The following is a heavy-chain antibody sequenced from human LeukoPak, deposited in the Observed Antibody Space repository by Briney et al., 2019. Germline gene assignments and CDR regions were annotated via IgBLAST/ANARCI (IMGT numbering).Heavy chain of an antibody. CDR1: GGPISSYY. D-gene: IGHD4-17*01. J-gene: IGHJ5*02. CDR2: IYYSGST. V-gene: IGHV4-59*01. Sequence: NPSETLSLTCTVSGGPISSYYWSWIRQPPGKGLEWIGYIYYSGSTNYNPSLKSRVTISVDTSKNQFSLKLSSVTAADTAVYYCARDSYYGENWFDPWGQGTLVTVSS. CDR3: ARDSYYGENWFDP.